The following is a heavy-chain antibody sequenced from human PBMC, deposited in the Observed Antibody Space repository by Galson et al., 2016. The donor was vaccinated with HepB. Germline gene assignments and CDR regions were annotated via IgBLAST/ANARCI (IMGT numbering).Heavy chain of an antibody. CDR1: GFTFSTYA. V-gene: IGHV3-30*04. D-gene: IGHD1-26*01. CDR2: ISYDARTR. CDR3: ARDPPRGAGDQIDFGQ. J-gene: IGHJ4*02. Sequence: SLRLSCAASGFTFSTYAMHWVRQAPGKGLEWVGVISYDARTRLYADSVTGRFTVSRDNSNSTLYLHMSSLTGDDTAVYYCARDPPRGAGDQIDFGQWGQGTLVTVSS.